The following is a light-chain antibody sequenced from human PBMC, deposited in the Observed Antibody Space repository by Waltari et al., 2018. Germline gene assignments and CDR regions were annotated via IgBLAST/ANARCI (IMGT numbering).Light chain of an antibody. V-gene: IGKV3-20*01. J-gene: IGKJ1*01. CDR3: QQHGTLPAT. CDR1: QSVGSSS. Sequence: EVVLTQSPGTASLTPEVRVTLSCRASQSVGSSSLAWYQQKPGQAPRLVIYRASRRATGIPDRFSGSGSGTDFSLTISRLEPEDFAVYYCQQHGTLPATFGQGTKVEIK. CDR2: RAS.